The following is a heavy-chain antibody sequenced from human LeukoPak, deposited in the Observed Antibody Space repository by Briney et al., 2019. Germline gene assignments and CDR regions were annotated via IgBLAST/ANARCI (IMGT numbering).Heavy chain of an antibody. D-gene: IGHD2-2*01. CDR1: GYSISSGYY. Sequence: SETLSLTCAVSGYSISSGYYWGWIRQPPGKGLEWIGSIYHSGSTYYNPSLKSRVTISVDTSKNQFSLKLSSVTAADTAVYYCARHDIVVVPAATELDYWGQGTLATVSS. J-gene: IGHJ4*02. CDR3: ARHDIVVVPAATELDY. V-gene: IGHV4-38-2*01. CDR2: IYHSGST.